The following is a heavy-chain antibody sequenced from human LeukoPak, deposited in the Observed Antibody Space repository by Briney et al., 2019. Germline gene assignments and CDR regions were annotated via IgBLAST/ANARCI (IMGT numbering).Heavy chain of an antibody. CDR2: TYYSGST. J-gene: IGHJ5*02. CDR3: ARGGYDYSGNNWFDP. V-gene: IGHV4-59*08. CDR1: GGSISSYY. D-gene: IGHD3-10*01. Sequence: SETLSLTCTVSGGSISSYYWSWIRQPPGKGLEWIGYTYYSGSTNYNPSLKSRVTISVDTSKNQFSLKLSSVTAADTAVYYCARGGYDYSGNNWFDPWGQGTLVTVSS.